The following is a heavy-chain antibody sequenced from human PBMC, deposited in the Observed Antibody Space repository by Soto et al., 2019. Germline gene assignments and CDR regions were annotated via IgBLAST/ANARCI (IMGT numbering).Heavy chain of an antibody. D-gene: IGHD3-10*01. CDR2: IYYSGST. V-gene: IGHV4-59*01. CDR3: ARVSAYGSGSYYRHYFDY. J-gene: IGHJ4*02. Sequence: PLETLSLTCTVSGGSISSYYWSWIRQPPGKGLEWIGYIYYSGSTNYNPSLKSRVTISVDTSKNQFSLKLSSVTAADTAVYYCARVSAYGSGSYYRHYFDYWSQGTLVTVSS. CDR1: GGSISSYY.